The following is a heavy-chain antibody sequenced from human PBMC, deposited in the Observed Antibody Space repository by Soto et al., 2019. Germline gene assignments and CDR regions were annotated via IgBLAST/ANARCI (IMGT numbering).Heavy chain of an antibody. Sequence: NPSETLSLTCAVYGGSFSGYYWSWIRQPPGKGLEWIGEINHSGSTNYNPSLKSRVTISVDTSKNQFSLKLSSVSAADTAVYYCATGRGVRGVIITTYYYYGLDVWGRGTTVTVSS. V-gene: IGHV4-34*01. D-gene: IGHD3-10*01. CDR1: GGSFSGYY. J-gene: IGHJ6*02. CDR3: ATGRGVRGVIITTYYYYGLDV. CDR2: INHSGST.